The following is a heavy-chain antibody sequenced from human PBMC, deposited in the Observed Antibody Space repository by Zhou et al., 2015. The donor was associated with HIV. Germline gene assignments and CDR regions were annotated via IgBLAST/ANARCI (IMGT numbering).Heavy chain of an antibody. CDR1: GGTFSSYA. Sequence: QVQLVQSGAEVKKPGSSVKVSCKASGGTFSSYAISWVRQAPGQGLEWMGGIIPIFGTANYAQKFQGRVTITADESTSTAYMELSSLRSEDTAVYYCARGRGPEVQGVIISQFDYWGQGTLVTVSS. V-gene: IGHV1-69*01. CDR2: IIPIFGTA. CDR3: ARGRGPEVQGVIISQFDY. D-gene: IGHD3-10*01. J-gene: IGHJ4*02.